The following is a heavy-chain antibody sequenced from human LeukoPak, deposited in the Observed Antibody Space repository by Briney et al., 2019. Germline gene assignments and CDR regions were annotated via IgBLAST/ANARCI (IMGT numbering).Heavy chain of an antibody. CDR1: GFTLNDDY. J-gene: IGHJ4*02. V-gene: IGHV1-2*02. CDR2: INSNSGAT. Sequence: ASVKVSFKASGFTLNDDYMYWVRQAPGQGLEWMGWINSNSGATKYAQKFQGRVTMTRDTSISTVYMELSSLRLDDTAVYYCARDGNSVMVELDYWGQGTLVTVSS. CDR3: ARDGNSVMVELDY. D-gene: IGHD2-8*01.